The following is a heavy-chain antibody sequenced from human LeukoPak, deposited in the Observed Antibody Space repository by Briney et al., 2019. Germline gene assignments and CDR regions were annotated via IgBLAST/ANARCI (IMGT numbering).Heavy chain of an antibody. J-gene: IGHJ4*02. Sequence: SETLSLTCTVSGGSITSYYWSWIRQPPGKGLEWIGYIYYSGSTNYNLSLKSRVTISVDTSKNQFSLKLNSVTAADTAVYYCARTARFLGEFDSWGQGTLVTVSS. D-gene: IGHD3-10*01. CDR3: ARTARFLGEFDS. CDR2: IYYSGST. CDR1: GGSITSYY. V-gene: IGHV4-59*01.